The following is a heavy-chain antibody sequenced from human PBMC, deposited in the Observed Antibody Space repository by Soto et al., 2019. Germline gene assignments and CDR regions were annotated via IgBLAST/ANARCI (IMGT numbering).Heavy chain of an antibody. J-gene: IGHJ4*02. CDR3: ARRRDVIYARDY. Sequence: QITLKESGPTLVKPTQTLTLTCAFSGFSLSTNGVEVGWIPQPPGKALEWLAHIYWDGDKRHSPSLRSRLTLTEDTSKNQVVLTMTNMDPVDTATYCCARRRDVIYARDYLVQGSLVTVAT. CDR2: IYWDGDK. V-gene: IGHV2-5*02. D-gene: IGHD2-21*01. CDR1: GFSLSTNGVE.